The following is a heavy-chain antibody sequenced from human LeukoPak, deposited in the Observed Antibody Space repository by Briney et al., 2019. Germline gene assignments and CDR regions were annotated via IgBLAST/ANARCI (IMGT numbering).Heavy chain of an antibody. CDR3: ARGRGYSGSYDFDY. D-gene: IGHD1-26*01. V-gene: IGHV4-34*01. Sequence: SETLSLTCAVYGGSFSGYYWSWIRQPPGKGLEWIREINHSGSTNYNPSLKSRVTISVDTSKNQFSLKLSSVTAADTAVYYCARGRGYSGSYDFDYWGQGTLVTVSS. CDR2: INHSGST. CDR1: GGSFSGYY. J-gene: IGHJ4*02.